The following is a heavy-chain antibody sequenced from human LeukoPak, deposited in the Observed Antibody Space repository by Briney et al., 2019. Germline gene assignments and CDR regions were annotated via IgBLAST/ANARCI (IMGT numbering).Heavy chain of an antibody. CDR2: TYPGGNT. CDR1: GGSISDDY. V-gene: IGHV4-4*07. D-gene: IGHD1-1*01. J-gene: IGHJ6*04. CDR3: AREHHTLNERLLDV. Sequence: PSETLSLTCTVFGGSISDDYWTWIRQPAGKGLEWIGRTYPGGNTNYNPSLKSRVTISEDTSKNQFSLKLSSVTAADTAIHYCAREHHTLNERLLDVWGKGTTVTVSS.